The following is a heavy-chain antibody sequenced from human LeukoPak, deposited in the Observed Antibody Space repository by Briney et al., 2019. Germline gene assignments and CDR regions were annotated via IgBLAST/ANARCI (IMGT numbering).Heavy chain of an antibody. V-gene: IGHV3-21*06. Sequence: GGSLRLSCAASGFTFKNYGMNWVRQAPGKGLEWVSSISSGATYIANADSVKGRFTISRDNAKNSLYLEMNSLRAEDTAVYYCARSKGGAQREYGMDVWGQGTTVTVSS. CDR2: ISSGATYI. J-gene: IGHJ6*02. D-gene: IGHD1-1*01. CDR1: GFTFKNYG. CDR3: ARSKGGAQREYGMDV.